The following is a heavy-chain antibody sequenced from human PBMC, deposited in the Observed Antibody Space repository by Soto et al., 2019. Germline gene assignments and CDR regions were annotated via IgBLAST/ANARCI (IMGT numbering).Heavy chain of an antibody. J-gene: IGHJ4*02. V-gene: IGHV1-69*06. CDR3: AREMMDSSSPDEYYFDY. D-gene: IGHD6-6*01. CDR2: IIPIFGTA. Sequence: SVKVSCKASGGTFSSYAISWVRHAPGQGLEWMGGIIPIFGTANYAQKFQGRVTITADKSTSTAYMELSSLRSEDTAVYYCAREMMDSSSPDEYYFDYWGQGTMVTVSS. CDR1: GGTFSSYA.